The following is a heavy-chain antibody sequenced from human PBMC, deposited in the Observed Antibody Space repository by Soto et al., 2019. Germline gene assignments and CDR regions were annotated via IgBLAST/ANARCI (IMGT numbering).Heavy chain of an antibody. CDR3: ARANPYYDFWSGYLTGHHIYYYGMDV. J-gene: IGHJ6*02. V-gene: IGHV1-46*01. Sequence: ASVKVSCKASGYTFTSYYMHWVRQAPGQGLEWMGIINPSGGSTSYAQKFQGRVTMTRDTSTSTVYMELSSLRSEDTAVYYCARANPYYDFWSGYLTGHHIYYYGMDVWGQGTTVTVSS. CDR1: GYTFTSYY. D-gene: IGHD3-3*01. CDR2: INPSGGST.